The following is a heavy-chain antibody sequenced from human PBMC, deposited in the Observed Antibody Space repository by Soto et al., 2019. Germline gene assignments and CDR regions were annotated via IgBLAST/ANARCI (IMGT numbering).Heavy chain of an antibody. V-gene: IGHV2-26*01. Sequence: QVTLKESGPVLVKPTETLTLTCTVSGFSLSNARMGVSWIRQPPGKALEWLAHIFSNDEKSYSTSLKSRLPISKDTSKSKVVLTMTNMDPVDTATYYCARSRYDILTGYYLGPDYWGQGTLVTVSS. CDR2: IFSNDEK. D-gene: IGHD3-9*01. CDR3: ARSRYDILTGYYLGPDY. CDR1: GFSLSNARMG. J-gene: IGHJ4*02.